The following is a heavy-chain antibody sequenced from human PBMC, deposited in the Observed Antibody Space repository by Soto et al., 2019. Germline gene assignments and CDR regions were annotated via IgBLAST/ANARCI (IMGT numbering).Heavy chain of an antibody. V-gene: IGHV4-39*01. CDR1: GGSISSSSYY. D-gene: IGHD3-3*01. CDR2: IYYSGST. Sequence: PSETLSLTCTVSGGSISSSSYYWGWIRQPPGKGLEWIGSIYYSGSTYYNPSLKSRVTISVDTSKNQFSLKLSSVTAADTAVYYCATSGGEDFWSGSLLYCYGMDVWGQGTTVTVSS. CDR3: ATSGGEDFWSGSLLYCYGMDV. J-gene: IGHJ6*02.